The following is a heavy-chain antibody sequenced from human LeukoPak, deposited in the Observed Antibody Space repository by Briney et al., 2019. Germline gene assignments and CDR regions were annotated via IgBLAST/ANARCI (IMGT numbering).Heavy chain of an antibody. D-gene: IGHD3-10*01. V-gene: IGHV3-13*04. Sequence: PVGSLRLSCAASGFTFSSYDMHWVRQGTGKGLEWVSAIGTAGDTYYPGSVKGRFTTSRENAKNSLYLQMNSLRVGDTAVYYCARGRGWDTFDIWGQGTMVTVSS. CDR2: IGTAGDT. CDR3: ARGRGWDTFDI. CDR1: GFTFSSYD. J-gene: IGHJ3*02.